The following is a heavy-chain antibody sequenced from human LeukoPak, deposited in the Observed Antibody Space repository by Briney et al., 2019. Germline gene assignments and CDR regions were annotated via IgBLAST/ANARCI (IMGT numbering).Heavy chain of an antibody. Sequence: NTSETLSLTCTVSGGSISSSSYYWGWIRQPPGKGLEWIGSIYYSGSTYYNPSLKSRVTISVDTSKNQFSLKLSSVTAADTAVYYCAIMELLIWGQGTLVTVSS. J-gene: IGHJ4*02. CDR3: AIMELLI. CDR2: IYYSGST. V-gene: IGHV4-39*01. CDR1: GGSISSSSYY. D-gene: IGHD1-7*01.